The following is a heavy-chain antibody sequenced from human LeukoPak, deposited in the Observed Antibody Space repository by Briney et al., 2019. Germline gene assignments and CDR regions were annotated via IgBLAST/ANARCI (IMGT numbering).Heavy chain of an antibody. D-gene: IGHD1-26*01. CDR2: INHSGGT. J-gene: IGHJ6*02. CDR1: GGSFRGYY. Sequence: SETLSLTCAVFGGSFRGYYWSWIRQSPGKGLEWVGEINHSGGTKYNPSLTARVSISIDVSKNQFSLNLSPVTAADTAIYYCTRGYSGMDVWGQGTTVSVS. V-gene: IGHV4-34*01. CDR3: TRGYSGMDV.